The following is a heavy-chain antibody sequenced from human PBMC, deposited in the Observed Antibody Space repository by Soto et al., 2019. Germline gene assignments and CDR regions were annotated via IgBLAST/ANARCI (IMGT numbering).Heavy chain of an antibody. V-gene: IGHV1-3*01. CDR1: GYTFTSYA. Sequence: ASVKVSCKASGYTFTSYAMHWVRQAPGQRLEWMGWINAGNGNTKYSQKFQGRVTITRDTSASTAYMELSSLRSEDTAVYYCARDYDSSGYYVSRFDPWGQGTLVTVSS. CDR3: ARDYDSSGYYVSRFDP. D-gene: IGHD3-22*01. CDR2: INAGNGNT. J-gene: IGHJ5*02.